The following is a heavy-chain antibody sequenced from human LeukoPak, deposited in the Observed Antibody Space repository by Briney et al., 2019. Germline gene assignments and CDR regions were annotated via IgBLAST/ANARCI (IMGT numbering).Heavy chain of an antibody. Sequence: SETLSLTCAVYGGSFSGYYWSWIRQPPGKGLEWIGEINHSGSTNYNPSLKSRVTISVDTSKNQFSLKLSSVTAADTAVYYCAGIPRYYDILTGYFDGYYYYGMDVWGQGTTVTVSS. CDR1: GGSFSGYY. CDR2: INHSGST. J-gene: IGHJ6*02. D-gene: IGHD3-9*01. CDR3: AGIPRYYDILTGYFDGYYYYGMDV. V-gene: IGHV4-34*01.